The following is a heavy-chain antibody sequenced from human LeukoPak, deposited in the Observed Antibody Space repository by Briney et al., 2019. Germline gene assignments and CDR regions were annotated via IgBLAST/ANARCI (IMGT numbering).Heavy chain of an antibody. CDR1: GFTFSSYW. D-gene: IGHD2-15*01. Sequence: GGSLRLSCAASGFTFSSYWMHWVRQAPGKGLVWVSRINSDGSSTSYADPVKGRFTISRDNAKNTLYLQMNSLRAEDTAVYYCARVGGRLYYFDYWGQGTLVTVSS. CDR3: ARVGGRLYYFDY. V-gene: IGHV3-74*01. CDR2: INSDGSST. J-gene: IGHJ4*02.